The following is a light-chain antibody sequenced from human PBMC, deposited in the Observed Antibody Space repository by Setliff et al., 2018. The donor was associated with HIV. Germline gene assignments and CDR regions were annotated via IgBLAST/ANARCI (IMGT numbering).Light chain of an antibody. CDR3: AAWDDSLTGYV. CDR1: SSNIGSNT. J-gene: IGLJ1*01. V-gene: IGLV1-44*01. CDR2: SSN. Sequence: QSVLTQPPSASGTPGQKVTISCSGSSSNIGSNTVNWYQQLPGTAPKLLIYSSNVRPSRVPDRFAGYKSGTSASLAISGLQAEDEADYYCAAWDDSLTGYVFGTGTKVTVL.